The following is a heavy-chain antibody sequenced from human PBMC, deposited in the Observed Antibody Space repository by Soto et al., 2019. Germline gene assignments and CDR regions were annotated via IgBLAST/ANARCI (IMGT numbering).Heavy chain of an antibody. J-gene: IGHJ5*02. V-gene: IGHV1-46*03. CDR2: INPSGGST. CDR3: ARVYPSDTRYGYVGNNWFDP. Sequence: QVQLVQSRGEVKKPGASVKVSCKASGYTFTSYYMHWVRQAPGQGLEWMGIINPSGGSTSYAQKFQGRVTMTRDTSTSTVYMELSSLRSEDTAVYYCARVYPSDTRYGYVGNNWFDPWGQGTLVTVSS. D-gene: IGHD5-18*01. CDR1: GYTFTSYY.